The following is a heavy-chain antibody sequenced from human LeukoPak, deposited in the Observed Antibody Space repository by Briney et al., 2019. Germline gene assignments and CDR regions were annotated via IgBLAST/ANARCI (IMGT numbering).Heavy chain of an antibody. CDR2: INHSGST. Sequence: KPSETLSLTCAVYGGSFSGYYWSWIRQPPGKGLEWIGEINHSGSTNYNPSLKSRVTISVDTSKNQFSLKLSSVTAADTAVYYCARVLDSSVYYYGFDPWGQGTLVTVSS. D-gene: IGHD3-22*01. CDR1: GGSFSGYY. V-gene: IGHV4-34*01. CDR3: ARVLDSSVYYYGFDP. J-gene: IGHJ5*02.